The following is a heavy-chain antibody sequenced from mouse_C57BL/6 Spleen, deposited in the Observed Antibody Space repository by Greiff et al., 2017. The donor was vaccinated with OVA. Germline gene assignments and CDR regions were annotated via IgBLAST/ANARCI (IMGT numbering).Heavy chain of an antibody. V-gene: IGHV1-52*01. Sequence: VQLQQPGAELVRPGSSVKLSCKASGYTFTSYWMHWVKQRPIQGLEWIGNIDPSDSETHYNQKFKDKATLTVDKSSSTAYTQLSSLTSEDSAVYYCARTYGSSYWYFDVWGTGTTVTVSS. J-gene: IGHJ1*03. D-gene: IGHD1-1*01. CDR2: IDPSDSET. CDR3: ARTYGSSYWYFDV. CDR1: GYTFTSYW.